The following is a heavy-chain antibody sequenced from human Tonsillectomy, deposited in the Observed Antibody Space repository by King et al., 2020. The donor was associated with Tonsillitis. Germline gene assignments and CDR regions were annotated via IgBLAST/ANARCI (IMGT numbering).Heavy chain of an antibody. CDR3: ARHYYLGSGRYYLYYFDY. D-gene: IGHD3-10*01. V-gene: IGHV4-39*07. J-gene: IGHJ4*02. CDR2: IYYTGRT. Sequence: QLQESGPGRVKPSETLSLTCTVSGGSISNTRYYWGWIRQPPGKGLEWIGSIYYTGRTYDSPSLKSRVTISVDTAKNEVSLKLNSVTAADTDVYYCARHYYLGSGRYYLYYFDYGGQGTRVTVST. CDR1: GGSISNTRYY.